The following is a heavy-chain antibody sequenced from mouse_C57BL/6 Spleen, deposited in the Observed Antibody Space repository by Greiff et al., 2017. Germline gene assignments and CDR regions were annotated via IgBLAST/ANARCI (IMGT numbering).Heavy chain of an antibody. CDR1: GFSFNSDCY. CDR3: ARDRYGYLGMDY. J-gene: IGHJ4*01. D-gene: IGHD2-2*01. CDR2: TFYSGIT. V-gene: IGHV3-3*01. Sequence: EVQLVESGPSLVRPSQTLSLSCTVTGFSFNSDCYWIWIRQFPGNKLEYIGYTFYSGITYYNPSLESRTYITRDTSKNQYSLKLSSVTTEDTATYYCARDRYGYLGMDYWGQGTSVTVSS.